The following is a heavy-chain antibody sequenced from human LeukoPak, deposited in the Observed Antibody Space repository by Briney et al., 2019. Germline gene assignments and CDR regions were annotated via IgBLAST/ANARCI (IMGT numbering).Heavy chain of an antibody. V-gene: IGHV4-59*12. CDR2: IYYSGST. J-gene: IGHJ4*02. D-gene: IGHD6-6*01. Sequence: SETLSLTCTVSGGSISSYYWSWIRQPPGKGLEWIGYIYYSGSTNYNPSLKSRVTISVDTSKNQFSLKLSSVTAADTAVYYCARTLGIAARTFDYWGQGTLVTVSS. CDR1: GGSISSYY. CDR3: ARTLGIAARTFDY.